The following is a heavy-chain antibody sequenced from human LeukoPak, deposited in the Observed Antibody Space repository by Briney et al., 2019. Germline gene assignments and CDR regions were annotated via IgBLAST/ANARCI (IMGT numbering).Heavy chain of an antibody. CDR3: AKAAVPAAPQNY. CDR2: IRFDGSSK. V-gene: IGHV3-30*02. CDR1: GFTFSSSG. D-gene: IGHD2-2*01. J-gene: IGHJ4*02. Sequence: GGSLRLSCAASGFTFSSSGMHWVRQAPGKGLEWVAFIRFDGSSKYYPDSVKGRFTISRDNSKNTLYLQMNSLRAEDTAVYYCAKAAVPAAPQNYWGQGALVTVSS.